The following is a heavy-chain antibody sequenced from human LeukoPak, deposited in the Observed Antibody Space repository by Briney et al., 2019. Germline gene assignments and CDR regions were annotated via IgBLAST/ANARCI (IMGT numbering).Heavy chain of an antibody. CDR2: INSDGSST. CDR1: GFTFSTYW. CDR3: ARGISIFGVVIPPSFDY. J-gene: IGHJ4*02. V-gene: IGHV3-74*01. D-gene: IGHD3-3*01. Sequence: GGSLRLSCAASGFTFSTYWMHWVRQAPGKGLVWVSRINSDGSSTTYADSVKGRFTISRDNAKNTLYLQMNSLRADDTAVYYCARGISIFGVVIPPSFDYWGQGTLVTVSS.